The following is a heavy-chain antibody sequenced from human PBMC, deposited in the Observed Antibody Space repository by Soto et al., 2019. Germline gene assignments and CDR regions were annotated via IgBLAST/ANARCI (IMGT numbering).Heavy chain of an antibody. V-gene: IGHV3-7*01. J-gene: IGHJ4*02. D-gene: IGHD3-22*01. CDR2: IKQDGSEK. CDR1: GFTFSTYW. CDR3: AREDRSGYYKRSDC. Sequence: PGGSLRLSCAASGFTFSTYWMSWVRQAPGKGLEWVANIKQDGSEKYYVDSVKGRFTVSRDNAQNSLFLQMSSLRAEDTAVYYCAREDRSGYYKRSDCWGQGTLVTVSS.